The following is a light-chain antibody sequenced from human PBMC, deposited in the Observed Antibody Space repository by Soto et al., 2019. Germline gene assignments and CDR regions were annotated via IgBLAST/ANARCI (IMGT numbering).Light chain of an antibody. CDR2: DVT. CDR3: CSYTDIALDVV. V-gene: IGLV2-14*01. CDR1: SSDIGDYDY. J-gene: IGLJ2*01. Sequence: QSALTQPASVSGSPGQSIIISCTGTSSDIGDYDYVSWYQHLPGKAPKLLIFDVTHRPSGVSDRFSGSKSGNTASLTISGVRPEDEADYYCCSYTDIALDVVFGGGTKVTVL.